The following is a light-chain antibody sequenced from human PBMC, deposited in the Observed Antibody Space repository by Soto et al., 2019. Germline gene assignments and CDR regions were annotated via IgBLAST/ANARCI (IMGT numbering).Light chain of an antibody. Sequence: DIQMTQSPSSLSASVGDRVTITCRASQSISSYLNWYQQKPGKAPKLLIYAASSLQSGVPSRFSGSGSGTDFPLTISSLQLEDFATYYCQQSYSTPVTFGQGTKVEIK. CDR3: QQSYSTPVT. CDR1: QSISSY. J-gene: IGKJ1*01. V-gene: IGKV1-39*01. CDR2: AAS.